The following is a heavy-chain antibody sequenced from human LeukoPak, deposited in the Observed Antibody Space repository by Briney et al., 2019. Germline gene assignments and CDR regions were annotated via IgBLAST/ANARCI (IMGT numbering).Heavy chain of an antibody. Sequence: SQTLSLPRTVSGGSISSGGYYWSWIRQHPGKGLEWIGYIYYSGSTYYNPSLKSRVTISVDTSKNQFSLKLSSVTAADTAVYYCARGAKHSSGWYNYFDYCGQGTLVTVSS. CDR3: ARGAKHSSGWYNYFDY. CDR1: GGSISSGGYY. J-gene: IGHJ4*02. D-gene: IGHD6-19*01. CDR2: IYYSGST. V-gene: IGHV4-31*03.